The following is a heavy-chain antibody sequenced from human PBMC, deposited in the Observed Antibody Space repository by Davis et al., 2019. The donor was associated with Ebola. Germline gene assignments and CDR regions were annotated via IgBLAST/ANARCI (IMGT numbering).Heavy chain of an antibody. J-gene: IGHJ6*02. CDR1: GFTFSSYS. V-gene: IGHV3-21*01. CDR3: ARDLVGLQYGMDV. Sequence: GESLKISCAASGFTFSSYSMNWVRQAPGKGLEWVSSISSSSSYIYYADSVKGRFTISRDNAKNSLYLQMNSLRDEDTAVYYCARDLVGLQYGMDVWGQGTTVTVSS. CDR2: ISSSSSYI. D-gene: IGHD2-15*01.